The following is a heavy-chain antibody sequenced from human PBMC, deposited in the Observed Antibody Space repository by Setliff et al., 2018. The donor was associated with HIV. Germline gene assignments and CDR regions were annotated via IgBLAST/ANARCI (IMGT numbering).Heavy chain of an antibody. CDR2: ISYSGST. D-gene: IGHD3-3*01. J-gene: IGHJ4*02. Sequence: PSETLSLTCTVSGGSISSYYWSWIRQPPGKGLEWIGYISYSGSTYHNSSLKSRVTISVDTSKNQFSLKLSSMTAADTAVYYCARGPNFWSGYSPFDSWGQGTLVTVSS. V-gene: IGHV4-59*12. CDR1: GGSISSYY. CDR3: ARGPNFWSGYSPFDS.